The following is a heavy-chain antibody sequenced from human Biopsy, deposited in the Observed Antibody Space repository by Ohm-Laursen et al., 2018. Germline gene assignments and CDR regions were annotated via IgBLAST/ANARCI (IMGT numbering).Heavy chain of an antibody. CDR2: IDTINGGT. D-gene: IGHD3-3*01. CDR1: GYTFTDYF. J-gene: IGHJ5*01. CDR3: ARELGDFWGGRQFDF. Sequence: GASVKVSCNTSGYTFTDYFVHWVRQAPGQGLEWMGWIDTINGGTRSAQKFQGRVTMTRDTSISTTYMELRRLTSDDTAVFYCARELGDFWGGRQFDFWGQGTLVTVSS. V-gene: IGHV1-2*02.